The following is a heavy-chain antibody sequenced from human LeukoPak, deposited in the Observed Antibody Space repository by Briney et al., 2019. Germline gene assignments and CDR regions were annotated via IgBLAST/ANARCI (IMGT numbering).Heavy chain of an antibody. Sequence: GGSLRLSCAASGFTFNSYWMSWVRQAPGKGLEWVGNIKQDGSETYYVDSVRGRYTISRDNAKNSLYLLMNSLRAEDTAVYYCARERASESYYKAPPFDLWGQGTLVTVSS. CDR1: GFTFNSYW. J-gene: IGHJ4*02. V-gene: IGHV3-7*01. CDR2: IKQDGSET. D-gene: IGHD3-10*01. CDR3: ARERASESYYKAPPFDL.